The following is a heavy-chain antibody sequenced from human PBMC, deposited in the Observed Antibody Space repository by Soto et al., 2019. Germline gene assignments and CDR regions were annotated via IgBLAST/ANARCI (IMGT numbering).Heavy chain of an antibody. J-gene: IGHJ4*02. Sequence: QGQLVESGGGVVQPGGSLRLSCAASASIFKGHGMHWVRQAPGKGLEWVAIIRYDGSDEHYGDSVEGRFTISRDNSKNMLYLQMNSLRAEDTAVYYCARDGVGATTFFGFLDYWGQGTLVTVSS. CDR2: IRYDGSDE. D-gene: IGHD1-26*01. CDR1: ASIFKGHG. CDR3: ARDGVGATTFFGFLDY. V-gene: IGHV3-33*08.